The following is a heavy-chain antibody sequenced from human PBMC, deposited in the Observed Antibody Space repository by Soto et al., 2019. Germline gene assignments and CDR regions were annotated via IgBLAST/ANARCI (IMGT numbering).Heavy chain of an antibody. CDR3: ARDSFDVVLTDEAFDI. V-gene: IGHV3-33*01. D-gene: IGHD2-21*02. Sequence: GGSLRLSCAASGFTFSSYGMHWVRQAPGKGLVWVAVIWYDGSNKYYADSVEVRFSISRDNSKNTLYLLMNSLRAVVTAVYFCARDSFDVVLTDEAFDILAQGTMVTVSS. CDR2: IWYDGSNK. CDR1: GFTFSSYG. J-gene: IGHJ3*02.